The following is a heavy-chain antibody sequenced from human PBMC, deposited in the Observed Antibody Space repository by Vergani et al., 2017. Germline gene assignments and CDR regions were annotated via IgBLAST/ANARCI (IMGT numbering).Heavy chain of an antibody. J-gene: IGHJ4*02. CDR3: AHIGSESVTMVRGVILNSFDY. Sequence: QITLKESGPTLVKPTQTLTLTCTFSGFSLSTSGVGVGWIRQPPGQALEWLALIYWDDDKRYSPSLKSRLTITKDTSKNQVVLTMTNMDPVDTATYYCAHIGSESVTMVRGVILNSFDYWGQGTLVTVSS. D-gene: IGHD3-10*01. V-gene: IGHV2-5*02. CDR2: IYWDDDK. CDR1: GFSLSTSGVG.